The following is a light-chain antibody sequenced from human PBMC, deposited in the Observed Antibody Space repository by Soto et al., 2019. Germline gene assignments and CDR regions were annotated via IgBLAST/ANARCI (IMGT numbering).Light chain of an antibody. CDR2: RDR. J-gene: IGLJ2*01. CDR3: QVWDSNTEVV. V-gene: IGLV3-9*01. CDR1: DIGLKD. Sequence: SYELTQPLSVSVALGQTASFTCGGNDIGLKDVHWYQQNPGQAPVLVICRDRKRPSGIPERFSGSNSGNTATLTISRAQAEDEADYSCQVWDSNTEVVFGGGTKLTVL.